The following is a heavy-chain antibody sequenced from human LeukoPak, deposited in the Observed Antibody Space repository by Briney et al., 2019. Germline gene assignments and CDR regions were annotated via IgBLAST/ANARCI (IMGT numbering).Heavy chain of an antibody. Sequence: LPGGSLRLSCAASGFTFSSYGMHWVRQAPGKGLEWVAVISYDGSNKYYADSVKGQFTISRDNSKNTLYLQMNSLRAEDTAVYYCAKGSRPVAATPRDYFDYWGQGTLVTVSS. V-gene: IGHV3-30*18. CDR3: AKGSRPVAATPRDYFDY. J-gene: IGHJ4*02. CDR2: ISYDGSNK. D-gene: IGHD2-15*01. CDR1: GFTFSSYG.